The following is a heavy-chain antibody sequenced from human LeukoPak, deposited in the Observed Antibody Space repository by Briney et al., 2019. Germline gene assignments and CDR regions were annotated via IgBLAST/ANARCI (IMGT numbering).Heavy chain of an antibody. V-gene: IGHV3-11*01. D-gene: IGHD6-13*01. CDR2: ISSSGSTI. CDR1: GFTFSDYY. J-gene: IGHJ6*03. Sequence: IPGGSLRLSCAASGFTFSDYYMSWIRQAPGKGLEWVLYISSSGSTIYYADSVKGRFTISRDNAKNSLYLQMNSLRAEDTAVYYCARSITAAGYLHYYYYYMDVWGKGTTVTVSS. CDR3: ARSITAAGYLHYYYYYMDV.